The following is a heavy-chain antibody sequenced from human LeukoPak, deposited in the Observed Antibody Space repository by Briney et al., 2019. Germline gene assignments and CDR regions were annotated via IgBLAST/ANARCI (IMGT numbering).Heavy chain of an antibody. CDR3: AREVGGSGYNWFDP. Sequence: GGSLRLSCPASGFTFSSHAMSWVRQAPGKGLEWVSSITGSGVSTNNADSVKGRFTISRDNSENTLYLQMNCLRAEDTAVYYCAREVGGSGYNWFDPWGQGTLVTVSS. CDR2: ITGSGVST. V-gene: IGHV3-23*01. CDR1: GFTFSSHA. D-gene: IGHD3-10*01. J-gene: IGHJ5*02.